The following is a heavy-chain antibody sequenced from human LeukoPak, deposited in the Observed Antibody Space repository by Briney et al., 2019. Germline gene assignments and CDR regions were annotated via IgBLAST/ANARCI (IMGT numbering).Heavy chain of an antibody. CDR2: IYSGGST. J-gene: IGHJ4*02. D-gene: IGHD4-17*01. Sequence: GGSLRLSCAASGFTVSSNYMSWVRQAPGKGLEWVSVIYSGGSTYYADSVKGRFTISRDDSKNTLFLQMDSLRLEDTAVYYCARGLTVTAFSLSHWGQGTLVTVSS. V-gene: IGHV3-53*05. CDR1: GFTVSSNY. CDR3: ARGLTVTAFSLSH.